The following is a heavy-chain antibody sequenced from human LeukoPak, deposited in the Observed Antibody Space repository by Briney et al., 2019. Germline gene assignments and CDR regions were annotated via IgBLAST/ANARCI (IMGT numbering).Heavy chain of an antibody. CDR1: GGTFSSYA. V-gene: IGHV1-69*13. CDR3: ARVNVVVPAAMRGWYFDL. D-gene: IGHD2-2*01. J-gene: IGHJ2*01. CDR2: IIPIFGTA. Sequence: ASVKVSCKASGGTFSSYAISWVRQAPGQGLEWRGGIIPIFGTANYAQKFQGRVTITADESTSTAYMELSSLRSEDTAVYYCARVNVVVPAAMRGWYFDLWGRGTLVTVSS.